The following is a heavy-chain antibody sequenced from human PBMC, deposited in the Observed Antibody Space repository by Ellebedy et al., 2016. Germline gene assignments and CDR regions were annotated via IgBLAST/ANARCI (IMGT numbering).Heavy chain of an antibody. CDR1: GFTFNTYW. Sequence: GGSLRLXCAASGFTFNTYWMHWVRQAPGKGLEWVAVISYDGSNKYYADSVKGRFTISRDNSKNTLYLQMNSLRAEDTAVYYCARDSSGEEGGDAFDIWGQGTMVTVSS. V-gene: IGHV3-30-3*01. CDR2: ISYDGSNK. CDR3: ARDSSGEEGGDAFDI. D-gene: IGHD1-26*01. J-gene: IGHJ3*02.